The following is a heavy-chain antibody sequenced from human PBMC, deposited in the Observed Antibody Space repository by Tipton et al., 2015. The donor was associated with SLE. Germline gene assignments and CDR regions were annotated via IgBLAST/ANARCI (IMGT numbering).Heavy chain of an antibody. J-gene: IGHJ4*02. Sequence: TLSLTCTVSGGSISSYYWSRIRQPPGKGLEWIGYIYYSGSTNYNPSLKSRVTISVDTSKNQFSLKLSSVTAADTAVYYCARSLTGGSPNYWGQGTLVTVSS. CDR2: IYYSGST. CDR3: ARSLTGGSPNY. V-gene: IGHV4-59*01. D-gene: IGHD1-26*01. CDR1: GGSISSYY.